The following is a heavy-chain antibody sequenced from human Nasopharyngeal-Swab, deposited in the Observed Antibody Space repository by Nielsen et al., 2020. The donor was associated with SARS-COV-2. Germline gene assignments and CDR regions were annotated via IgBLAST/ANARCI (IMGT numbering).Heavy chain of an antibody. CDR1: GFTFSSYA. D-gene: IGHD3-22*01. V-gene: IGHV3-30-3*01. Sequence: GESLKISCAASGFTFSSYAMHWVRQAPGKGLEWVAVISYDGSNKYYADSVKGRFTISRDNSKNTLYLQMNSLRAEDTAVYYCARFNYYDSSGHDAFDIWGQGTMVTVSS. J-gene: IGHJ3*02. CDR3: ARFNYYDSSGHDAFDI. CDR2: ISYDGSNK.